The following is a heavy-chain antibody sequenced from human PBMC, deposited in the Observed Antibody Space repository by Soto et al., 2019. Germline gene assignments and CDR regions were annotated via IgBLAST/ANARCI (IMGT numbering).Heavy chain of an antibody. CDR1: GGSISSGGYY. V-gene: IGHV4-31*03. J-gene: IGHJ4*02. CDR2: IYYSGST. D-gene: IGHD5-18*01. Sequence: SETLSLTCTVSGGSISSGGYYWSWIRQHPGKGLEWIGYIYYSGSTYYNPSLKSRVTVSVDTSKNQFSLKLSSVTAADTAVYYCARGQREPAMVTSFDYWGQGTLVTVSS. CDR3: ARGQREPAMVTSFDY.